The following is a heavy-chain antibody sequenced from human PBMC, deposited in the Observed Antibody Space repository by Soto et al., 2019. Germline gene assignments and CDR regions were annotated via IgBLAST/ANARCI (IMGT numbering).Heavy chain of an antibody. CDR2: FAFSGHT. J-gene: IGHJ4*02. V-gene: IGHV4-31*02. CDR1: GCSMTSGVHY. CDR3: ARADGSGNFHDYLFRF. Sequence: SETLSLTCTVSGCSMTSGVHYWNWVRQHPGKGLEWIGYFAFSGHTYYNPPLKSRVTISADTSKNQFSLKLSSVTAADTAVYNCARADGSGNFHDYLFRFWGRGPLVTASS. D-gene: IGHD3-10*01.